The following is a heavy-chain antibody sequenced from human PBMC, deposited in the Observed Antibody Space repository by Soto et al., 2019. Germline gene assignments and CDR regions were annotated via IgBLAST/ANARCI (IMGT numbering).Heavy chain of an antibody. Sequence: PSETLSLTCAVYGGSFSGYYWSWIRQPPGKGLEWIGEINHSGSTNYNPSLKSRVTISVDTSKNQFSLKLGSVTAADTAVYYCARGFGLEYYYYYMDVWGKGTTVTVSS. CDR3: ARGFGLEYYYYYMDV. CDR2: INHSGST. D-gene: IGHD1-1*01. V-gene: IGHV4-34*01. CDR1: GGSFSGYY. J-gene: IGHJ6*03.